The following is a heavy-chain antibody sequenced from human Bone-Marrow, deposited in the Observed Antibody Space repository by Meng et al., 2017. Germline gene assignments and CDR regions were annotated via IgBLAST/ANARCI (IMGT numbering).Heavy chain of an antibody. J-gene: IGHJ5*02. CDR3: ARDYGGNSGRFDP. Sequence: QVQVVQSGADVKKPGASVRVTCKASGYIFTNYDLNWVRHAAGQGPEWMGWLNPRTGNTGYAQKFQGRVTLTRDTSRSTAYMELSSLTSDDTAIYYCARDYGGNSGRFDPWGQGTLVTVSS. CDR2: LNPRTGNT. V-gene: IGHV1-8*01. CDR1: GYIFTNYD. D-gene: IGHD4-23*01.